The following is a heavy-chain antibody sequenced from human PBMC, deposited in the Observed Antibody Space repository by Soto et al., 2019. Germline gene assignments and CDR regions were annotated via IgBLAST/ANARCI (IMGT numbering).Heavy chain of an antibody. J-gene: IGHJ5*02. D-gene: IGHD3-10*01. Sequence: SETLSLTCAVYGGSFSGYYWSWIRQPPGKGLEWIGEINHSGSTNYNPSLKSRVTISVDTSKTQFSLKLSSVTAADTAVYYCARELSTRYYYGSGSYTPNWFDPWGQGTLVTVSS. CDR3: ARELSTRYYYGSGSYTPNWFDP. CDR1: GGSFSGYY. V-gene: IGHV4-34*01. CDR2: INHSGST.